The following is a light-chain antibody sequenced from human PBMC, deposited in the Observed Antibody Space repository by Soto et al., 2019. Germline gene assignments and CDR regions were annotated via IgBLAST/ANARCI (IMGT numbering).Light chain of an antibody. CDR2: GAS. CDR1: QSIGTY. J-gene: IGKJ4*01. Sequence: EIQMTQSPSSLSAYVGDTVTLSCRASQSIGTYLNWYQHKPGKAPKVLIYGASTLHSEVPSRFSGSGSGTEFTLTISGLQPEDSAIYYCLKTHNTPLTFGGGTKLEIK. V-gene: IGKV1-39*01. CDR3: LKTHNTPLT.